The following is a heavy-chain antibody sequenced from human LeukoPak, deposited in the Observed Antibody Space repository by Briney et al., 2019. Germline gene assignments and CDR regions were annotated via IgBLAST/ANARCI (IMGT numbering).Heavy chain of an antibody. Sequence: PGGSLRLSCAASRFTLSSYEMNWVRQAPGRGVEGVSAISGSGGSTYYADSAKGRFTISRDNSKNPLYLQMNSLTAEDTAVYYCAWVYAGYWGQGTLVTVSS. CDR1: RFTLSSYE. D-gene: IGHD2-8*01. CDR2: ISGSGGST. J-gene: IGHJ4*02. CDR3: AWVYAGY. V-gene: IGHV3-23*01.